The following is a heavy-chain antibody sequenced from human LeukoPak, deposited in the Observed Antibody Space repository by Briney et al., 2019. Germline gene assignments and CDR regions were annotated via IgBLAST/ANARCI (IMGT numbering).Heavy chain of an antibody. J-gene: IGHJ4*02. Sequence: GASVKVSCKASGYTFTSYYMHWVRQAPGQGLEWMGIINPSGGSTSYAQKFQGRVTMSRDTSTSTVYMELSSLRSEDTAVYYCAAHSYCGGDCYYKSNYWGQGTLVTVSS. V-gene: IGHV1-46*03. CDR1: GYTFTSYY. CDR3: AAHSYCGGDCYYKSNY. D-gene: IGHD2-21*01. CDR2: INPSGGST.